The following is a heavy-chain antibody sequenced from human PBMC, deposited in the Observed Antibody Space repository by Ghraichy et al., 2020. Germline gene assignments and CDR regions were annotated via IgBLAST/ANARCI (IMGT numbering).Heavy chain of an antibody. CDR2: ISAYNGKT. CDR3: ARAGGTYDYIWGTYMGY. V-gene: IGHV1-18*01. Sequence: GESLNISCTTSGYTFTSFGITWVRQAPGQGLEWVGWISAYNGKTDSAEKFQGRVTMTTDRSTSTAYMEMRSLRSDDTAVYYCARAGGTYDYIWGTYMGYWGQGTLVTVSS. CDR1: GYTFTSFG. J-gene: IGHJ4*02. D-gene: IGHD3-16*01.